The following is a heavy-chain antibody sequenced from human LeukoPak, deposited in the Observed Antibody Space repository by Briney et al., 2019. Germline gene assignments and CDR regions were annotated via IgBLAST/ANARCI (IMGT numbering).Heavy chain of an antibody. CDR3: ASRKITMVRGVKNWFDP. D-gene: IGHD3-10*01. J-gene: IGHJ5*02. Sequence: SETLSLTCAVYGGTFSGDYWSWIRQPPGKGLEWIGEVADNGATNYDPSLRSRVIISVDTSNRQFSLKLRSVTAADTAVYYCASRKITMVRGVKNWFDPWGQGTLVTVSS. V-gene: IGHV4-34*01. CDR1: GGTFSGDY. CDR2: VADNGAT.